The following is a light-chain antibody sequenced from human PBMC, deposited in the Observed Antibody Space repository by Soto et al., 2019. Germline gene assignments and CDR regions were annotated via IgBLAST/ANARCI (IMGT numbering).Light chain of an antibody. CDR2: DAS. CDR1: QSISSW. V-gene: IGKV1-5*01. CDR3: QQYNSYPWT. Sequence: DIPMTQSPSTLSASVGDRVTITCRASQSISSWLAWYQQKPGKAPKLLIYDASSLESGVPSRFSGSGSGTDFTLTISSLQPDDFATYYCQQYNSYPWTFDQGTKVEIK. J-gene: IGKJ1*01.